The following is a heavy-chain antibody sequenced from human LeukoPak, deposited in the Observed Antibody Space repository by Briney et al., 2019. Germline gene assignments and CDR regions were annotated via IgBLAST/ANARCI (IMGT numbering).Heavy chain of an antibody. CDR1: GDSISNYY. V-gene: IGHV4-59*08. Sequence: SETLSLTCTVSGDSISNYYWSWIRQPPGKGLEWIGYIYYSGSTNYNPSLKSRVTISVDTSKNQFSLKLSSVTAADTAVYYCARYSSGLWQQPRYDYWGQGTLVTVSS. D-gene: IGHD6-13*01. J-gene: IGHJ4*02. CDR2: IYYSGST. CDR3: ARYSSGLWQQPRYDY.